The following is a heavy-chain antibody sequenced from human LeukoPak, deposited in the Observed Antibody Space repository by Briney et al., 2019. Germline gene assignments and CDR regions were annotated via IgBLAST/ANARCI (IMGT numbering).Heavy chain of an antibody. D-gene: IGHD3-22*01. J-gene: IGHJ4*02. Sequence: ASVKVSGKASGYTFTNYGISWVRQAPGQGLEWMGWISAYTGNTNYAQNLQGRVTMTTDTSTGTAYMELRSLRSDDTAVYYCARSGVGYFYDSTGYYPLDYWGQGTLVTVSS. CDR1: GYTFTNYG. CDR3: ARSGVGYFYDSTGYYPLDY. CDR2: ISAYTGNT. V-gene: IGHV1-18*01.